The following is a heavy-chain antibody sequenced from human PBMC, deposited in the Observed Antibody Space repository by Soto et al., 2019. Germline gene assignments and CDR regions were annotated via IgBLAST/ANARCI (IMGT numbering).Heavy chain of an antibody. J-gene: IGHJ4*02. V-gene: IGHV3-33*01. D-gene: IGHD3-10*01. Sequence: QVKLVESGGGVVQPGRSLRLSCAASGFTFSSYGMHWVRQAPGKGLEWVAVIWYDGSNKYYADSVKGRFTISRDNSKNTLYLQMNSLRAEDTAVYYCASASGTGWFGELYGCWGQGTLVTVSS. CDR3: ASASGTGWFGELYGC. CDR2: IWYDGSNK. CDR1: GFTFSSYG.